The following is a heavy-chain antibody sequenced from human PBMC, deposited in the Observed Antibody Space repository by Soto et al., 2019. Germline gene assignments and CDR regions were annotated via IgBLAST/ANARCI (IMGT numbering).Heavy chain of an antibody. D-gene: IGHD2-2*01. J-gene: IGHJ4*02. CDR1: GGTFSSYA. Sequence: QVQLVQSGAEVKKPGSSVKVSCKASGGTFSSYAISWVRQAPGQGLEWMGGIIPIFGTANYAQKFQGRVTITADESTSTAYMELRSLRSEDTAVYYCARVFCISTSCYAGYFDYWGQGTLVTVSS. CDR2: IIPIFGTA. CDR3: ARVFCISTSCYAGYFDY. V-gene: IGHV1-69*12.